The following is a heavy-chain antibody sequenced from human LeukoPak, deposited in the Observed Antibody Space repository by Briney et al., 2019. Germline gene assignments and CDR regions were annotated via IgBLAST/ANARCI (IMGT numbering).Heavy chain of an antibody. CDR3: AKGGHCDILTGLDY. V-gene: IGHV3-9*01. CDR2: ISWNSGSI. D-gene: IGHD3-9*01. Sequence: GGSLRLSCAASGFTFDDYAMHWVRQAPGKGLEWVSSISWNSGSIGYADSVKGRFTISRDNAKNSLYLQMDSLRAEDTALYYCAKGGHCDILTGLDYWGQGTLVTVSS. CDR1: GFTFDDYA. J-gene: IGHJ4*02.